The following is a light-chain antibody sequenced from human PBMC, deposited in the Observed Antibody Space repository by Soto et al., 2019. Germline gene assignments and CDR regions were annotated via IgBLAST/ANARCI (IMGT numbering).Light chain of an antibody. CDR1: QNISNY. J-gene: IGKJ5*01. Sequence: DIQMTQSPSSLSASVGDRVTVTFQASQNISNYLDWYQQKPGKAPKLLIYDASNLETGVPSRFSGSGSGTDFTVTISSLQPEDIATYYCQQYDSFPITFGQGTRLEIK. CDR3: QQYDSFPIT. CDR2: DAS. V-gene: IGKV1-33*01.